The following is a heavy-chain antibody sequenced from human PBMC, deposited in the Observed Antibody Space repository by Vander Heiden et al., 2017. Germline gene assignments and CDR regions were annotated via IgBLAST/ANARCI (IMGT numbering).Heavy chain of an antibody. Sequence: EVQLVESGGGLVQTGGSLRPPCAASGFTFSYHYMGWARQAPGKGLEWVGRTRNKANRYTTEYAASVKGRVTISRDDSKNSLYLQMNSLKTEDTAVYYCARTAAAGPFDYWGQGTLVTVSS. J-gene: IGHJ4*02. D-gene: IGHD6-13*01. CDR1: GFTFSYHY. CDR3: ARTAAAGPFDY. V-gene: IGHV3-72*01. CDR2: TRNKANRYTT.